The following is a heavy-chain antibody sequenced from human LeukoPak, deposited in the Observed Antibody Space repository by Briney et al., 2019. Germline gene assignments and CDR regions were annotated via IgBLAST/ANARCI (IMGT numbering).Heavy chain of an antibody. CDR2: VYYSGST. Sequence: SGTLSLTCTVSGGSITSSSYYWGWIRQPPGKGLEWIGSVYYSGSTYYNPSLKSRVTMSVDTSKNQFSLKLSSVTAADTAVYYCARVYPTAYYYYMDVWGKGTTVTISS. D-gene: IGHD3-16*02. CDR1: GGSITSSSYY. J-gene: IGHJ6*03. CDR3: ARVYPTAYYYYMDV. V-gene: IGHV4-39*01.